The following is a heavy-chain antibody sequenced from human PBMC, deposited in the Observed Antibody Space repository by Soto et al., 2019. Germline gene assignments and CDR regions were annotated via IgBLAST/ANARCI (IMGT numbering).Heavy chain of an antibody. CDR1: GFTVSNYY. CDR2: IYSGGST. Sequence: GGSLRLSCAASGFTVSNYYMSWVRQAPGKGLEWVSVIYSGGSTYYADSVKGRFTISRDSSKNTLYLQMNSLRAGDTAVYYCARGGTMALDYWGQGTLVTVSS. V-gene: IGHV3-66*01. CDR3: ARGGTMALDY. D-gene: IGHD3-10*01. J-gene: IGHJ4*02.